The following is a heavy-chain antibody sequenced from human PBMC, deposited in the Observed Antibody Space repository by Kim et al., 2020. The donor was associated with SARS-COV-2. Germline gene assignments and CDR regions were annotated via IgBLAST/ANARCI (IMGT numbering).Heavy chain of an antibody. D-gene: IGHD3-22*01. CDR2: IYYSGST. Sequence: SETLSLTCTVSGGSISSYYWSWIRQPPGKGLEWIGYIYYSGSTNYNPSLKSRVTISVDTSKNQFSLKLSSVTAADTAVYYCARDDPYYDSSGYGMDVWGQGTTVTVSS. J-gene: IGHJ6*02. CDR3: ARDDPYYDSSGYGMDV. V-gene: IGHV4-59*13. CDR1: GGSISSYY.